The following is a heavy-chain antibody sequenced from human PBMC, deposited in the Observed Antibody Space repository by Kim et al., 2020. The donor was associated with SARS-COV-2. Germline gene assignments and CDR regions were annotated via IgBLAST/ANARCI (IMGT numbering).Heavy chain of an antibody. J-gene: IGHJ4*02. V-gene: IGHV3-72*01. Sequence: SYTTEYAAAVKDRFTISRDESKSSLFLQMNSLRTEDTAVYYCTRGPPDFWGQGTLVTVSS. CDR3: TRGPPDF. CDR2: SYTT.